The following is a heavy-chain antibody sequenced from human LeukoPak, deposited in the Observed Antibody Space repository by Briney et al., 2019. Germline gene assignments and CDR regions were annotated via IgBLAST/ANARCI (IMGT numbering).Heavy chain of an antibody. CDR2: INPNSGGT. Sequence: ASVKVSCKASGYTFTGYYMHWVRQAPGQGLEWMGWINPNSGGTNYAQKFQGRVTMTRDTSISTAYMELSRLRSDDTAVYYCARAAAAGKTYLRWFDPWGQGTLVTVSS. CDR3: ARAAAAGKTYLRWFDP. D-gene: IGHD6-13*01. J-gene: IGHJ5*02. V-gene: IGHV1-2*02. CDR1: GYTFTGYY.